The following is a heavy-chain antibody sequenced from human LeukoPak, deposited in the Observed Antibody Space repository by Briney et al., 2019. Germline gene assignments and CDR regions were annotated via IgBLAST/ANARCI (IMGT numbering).Heavy chain of an antibody. J-gene: IGHJ1*01. D-gene: IGHD2-15*01. Sequence: GGSLRLSCAASGFTFSDYYMSWIRQAPGKGLEWVSYISSSGSTIYYADSVEGRFTISRDNAKNSLYLQMNSLRAEDTAVYYCARTIGYCSGGSCYPEYFQHWGQGTLATVSS. CDR2: ISSSGSTI. V-gene: IGHV3-11*04. CDR3: ARTIGYCSGGSCYPEYFQH. CDR1: GFTFSDYY.